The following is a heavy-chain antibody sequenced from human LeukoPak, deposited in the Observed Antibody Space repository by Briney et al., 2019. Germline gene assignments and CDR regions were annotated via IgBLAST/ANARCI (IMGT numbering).Heavy chain of an antibody. CDR3: ARGLRAYYYDSSGYSLDY. J-gene: IGHJ4*02. Sequence: PSETLSLTCTVSGGSISSYYWSWIRQPPGKGLVWIGYIYYSGSTNYNPSLKSRVTISVDTSKNQFSLKLSSVTAADTAVYYCARGLRAYYYDSSGYSLDYWGQGTLVTVSS. V-gene: IGHV4-59*01. CDR1: GGSISSYY. CDR2: IYYSGST. D-gene: IGHD3-22*01.